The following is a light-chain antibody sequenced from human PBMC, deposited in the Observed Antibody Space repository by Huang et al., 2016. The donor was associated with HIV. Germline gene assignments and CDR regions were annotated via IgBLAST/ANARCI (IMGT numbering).Light chain of an antibody. CDR2: AAS. CDR1: QNIENY. J-gene: IGKJ1*01. V-gene: IGKV1-39*01. Sequence: DIQITQSPSSLAASVGDRVTITCRASQNIENYLSWDQQKPGKAPKLLIYAASNLQRGFPVRFSARGSETHFVLSINGLQPEDSATYFCQKGSTFGPGTKV. CDR3: QKGST.